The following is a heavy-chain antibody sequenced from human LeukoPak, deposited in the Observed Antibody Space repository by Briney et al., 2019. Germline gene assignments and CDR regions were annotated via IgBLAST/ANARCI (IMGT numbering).Heavy chain of an antibody. V-gene: IGHV4-59*01. CDR1: GGSISGYY. J-gene: IGHJ4*02. D-gene: IGHD2-15*01. Sequence: PSETLSLTCTASGGSISGYYWSWIRQPPGKGLEWIGYIYYSGSTNYNPSLKSRVTISVDTSKNQFSLKLSSVTAADTAVYHCARALGYSFDYWGQGTLVTVSS. CDR3: ARALGYSFDY. CDR2: IYYSGST.